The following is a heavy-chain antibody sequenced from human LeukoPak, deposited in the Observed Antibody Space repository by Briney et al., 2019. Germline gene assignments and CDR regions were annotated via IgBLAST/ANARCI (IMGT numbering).Heavy chain of an antibody. V-gene: IGHV3-15*07. CDR3: TTEYFGGFEY. D-gene: IGHD3-16*01. Sequence: GGSLRLSRVVSTFTKAWMNWVRQAPGKGLEWVGRVKNRGDGRTTDYAAPVKGGFIISRDDSKRTVYLQMDSLKTEDTAVYFCTTEYFGGFEYWGQGTLVTVSS. CDR2: VKNRGDGRTT. CDR1: TFTKAW. J-gene: IGHJ4*02.